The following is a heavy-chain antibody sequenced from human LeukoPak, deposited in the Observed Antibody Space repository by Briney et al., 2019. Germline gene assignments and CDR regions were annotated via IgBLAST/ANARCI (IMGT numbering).Heavy chain of an antibody. D-gene: IGHD6-13*01. J-gene: IGHJ4*02. Sequence: SQTLSLTCTVSGGSLSSSDHYWSWIRQPPGKGLEWIAYIYYSGSTYYNPSLKSRVSISVDTSKNQFSLKLSSVTAADTAVYYCARGDSSSWSFKIWGQGTLVTVSS. CDR2: IYYSGST. CDR3: ARGDSSSWSFKI. V-gene: IGHV4-30-4*01. CDR1: GGSLSSSDHY.